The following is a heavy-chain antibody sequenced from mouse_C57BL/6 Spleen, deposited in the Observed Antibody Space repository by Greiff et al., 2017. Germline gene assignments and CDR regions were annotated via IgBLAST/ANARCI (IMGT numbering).Heavy chain of an antibody. CDR1: GYTFTSYW. CDR2: IDPSDSYT. V-gene: IGHV1-59*01. Sequence: QVQLQQPGAELVRPGTSVKLSCKASGYTFTSYWMHWVKQRPGPGLEWIGVIDPSDSYTNYNQKFKGKATLNVDTASSTAYMQLSSLTSEDSAVYYSARGRAYYSNSRDYWGQGTTLTVSA. CDR3: ARGRAYYSNSRDY. D-gene: IGHD2-5*01. J-gene: IGHJ2*01.